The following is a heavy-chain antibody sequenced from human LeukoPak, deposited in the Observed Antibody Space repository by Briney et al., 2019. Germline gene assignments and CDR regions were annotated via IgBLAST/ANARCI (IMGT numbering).Heavy chain of an antibody. CDR3: AREKVWGYSYWDGPYYGMDV. D-gene: IGHD5-18*01. J-gene: IGHJ6*04. CDR1: GYTFTSYG. Sequence: ASVKVSCKASGYTFTSYGISWVRQAPGQGLEWMGWISAYNGNTNYAQKLQGRVTMTTDTSTSTAYMELRSLRSDDTAVYYCAREKVWGYSYWDGPYYGMDVWGKGTTVTVSS. CDR2: ISAYNGNT. V-gene: IGHV1-18*04.